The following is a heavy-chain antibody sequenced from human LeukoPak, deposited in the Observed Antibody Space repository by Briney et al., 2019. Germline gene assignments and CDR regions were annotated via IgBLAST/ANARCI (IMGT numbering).Heavy chain of an antibody. CDR1: GGSISSYY. D-gene: IGHD3-9*01. V-gene: IGHV4-59*01. CDR3: ARGVWWMRYFDWSYYFDY. Sequence: PSETLSLTCTVSGGSISSYYWSWIRQPPGKGLEWIGYIYYSGSTNYNPSLKSRVTISVDTSKNQFCLKLSSVTAADTAVYYCARGVWWMRYFDWSYYFDYWGQGTLVTVSS. CDR2: IYYSGST. J-gene: IGHJ4*02.